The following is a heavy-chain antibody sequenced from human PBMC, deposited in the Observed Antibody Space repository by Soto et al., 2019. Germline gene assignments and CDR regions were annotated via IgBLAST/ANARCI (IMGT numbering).Heavy chain of an antibody. Sequence: SVKVSCKTSGFTFSTSTMQWVRQARGQRLEWIGWIVLGSGNTIYAQEFQERVTITRDMATNTAYMELSSLSSEDTALYYCAAGPRLGYCSWSRGCYAFDNWGQGTTVTVSS. CDR2: IVLGSGNT. V-gene: IGHV1-58*02. D-gene: IGHD2-15*01. J-gene: IGHJ4*03. CDR1: GFTFSTST. CDR3: AAGPRLGYCSWSRGCYAFDN.